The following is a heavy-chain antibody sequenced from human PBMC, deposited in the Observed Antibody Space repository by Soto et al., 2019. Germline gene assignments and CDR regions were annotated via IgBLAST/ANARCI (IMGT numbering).Heavy chain of an antibody. J-gene: IGHJ5*02. D-gene: IGHD6-13*01. CDR3: ARGAMRIAAVLVACFDP. V-gene: IGHV1-69*06. Sequence: QVQLVQSGAEVKKPGSSVKVSCKASGGTFSSYAISWVRQAPGQGLEWMGGIIPIFGTANYAQKFQGRVTITADKSTSTAYMELSSLRFEDTAVYYCARGAMRIAAVLVACFDPWGQGTLVTVSS. CDR2: IIPIFGTA. CDR1: GGTFSSYA.